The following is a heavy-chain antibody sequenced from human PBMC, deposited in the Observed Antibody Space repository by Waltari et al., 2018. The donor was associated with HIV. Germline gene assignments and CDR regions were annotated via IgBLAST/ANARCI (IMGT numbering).Heavy chain of an antibody. CDR2: INAGNGNT. J-gene: IGHJ4*02. D-gene: IGHD6-19*01. Sequence: QVQLVQSGAEVKKPGASVKVSCKASGYTFTSHAMHCVRQAPGKRLEWMGGINAGNGNTKYSQKVQGRVTITRDTSASTAYMELSSLRSEDTAVYYCASRVDSAVAGFDYWGQGTLVTVSS. CDR1: GYTFTSHA. CDR3: ASRVDSAVAGFDY. V-gene: IGHV1-3*01.